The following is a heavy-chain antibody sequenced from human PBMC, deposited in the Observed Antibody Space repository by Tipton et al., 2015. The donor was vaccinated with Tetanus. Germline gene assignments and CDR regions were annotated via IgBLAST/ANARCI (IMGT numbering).Heavy chain of an antibody. CDR1: GGSFSGYY. Sequence: TLSLTCAVYGGSFSGYYCTWIRQSPGKGLEWIGEIHPSGSVNYNPSLKSRVTILLDTSENQFSLKLSSVTSADTAVYYCARTSGYLYSSYWGQGTLVTVSS. CDR2: IHPSGSV. J-gene: IGHJ1*01. V-gene: IGHV4-34*01. CDR3: ARTSGYLYSSY. D-gene: IGHD3-3*01.